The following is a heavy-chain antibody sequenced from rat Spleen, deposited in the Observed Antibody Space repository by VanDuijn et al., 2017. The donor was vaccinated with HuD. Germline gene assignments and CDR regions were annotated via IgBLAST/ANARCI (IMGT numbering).Heavy chain of an antibody. CDR2: ISYDGSST. D-gene: IGHD1-11*01. V-gene: IGHV5-29*01. J-gene: IGHJ1*01. Sequence: EVQLVESGGGLVQPGRSLKLSCAASGFTFSDYGVAWVRQAPTKGLEWVATISYDGSSTYYRDSVKGRFTISRDNAKSTLYLQMDSLRSEDTATYYCALTRGEGWYFDFWGPGTMVTVSS. CDR3: ALTRGEGWYFDF. CDR1: GFTFSDYG.